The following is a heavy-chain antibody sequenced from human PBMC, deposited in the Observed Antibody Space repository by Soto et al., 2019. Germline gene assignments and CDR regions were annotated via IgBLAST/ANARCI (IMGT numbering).Heavy chain of an antibody. CDR3: HGYGY. D-gene: IGHD5-12*01. J-gene: IGHJ4*02. CDR2: IYSGGST. Sequence: DVQVVESGGGLIQPGGSLRLSCEVSGFSVTANYMSWVRQAPGKGLEWVSVIYSGGSTYYIDSVKGRFSISRDISKNTLYRQMNRLRAEDTAVYYCHGYGYWGQGTLVSVSS. CDR1: GFSVTANY. V-gene: IGHV3-53*01.